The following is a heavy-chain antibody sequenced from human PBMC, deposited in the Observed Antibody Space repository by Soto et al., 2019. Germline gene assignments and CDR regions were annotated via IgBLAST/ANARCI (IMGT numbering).Heavy chain of an antibody. CDR3: ASEINGVGDY. CDR2: ISPNNGQT. D-gene: IGHD2-8*01. J-gene: IGHJ4*02. CDR1: GYTLSSYG. Sequence: QVELVQSGGEVKKPGASVKVSCKASGYTLSSYGIDWVRQAPGQELEWMGWISPNNGQTNYAQKFADRVTLTTDTTTTIAYMELRSLRSDDTAVYYCASEINGVGDYWGQGTLVTVFS. V-gene: IGHV1-18*01.